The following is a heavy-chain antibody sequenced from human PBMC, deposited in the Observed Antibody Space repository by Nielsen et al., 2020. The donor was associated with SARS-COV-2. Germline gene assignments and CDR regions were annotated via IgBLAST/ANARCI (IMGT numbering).Heavy chain of an antibody. V-gene: IGHV3-33*01. CDR2: IWYDGSNE. Sequence: GGSLRLSCAASGFTFSSYGMHWVRQAPGKGLEWVAGIWYDGSNENYAESVKGRFTISRDNSNNTLFLQMDSLTADDTAVYFCARLSNFWSGYNDYWGQGTLVIVSS. CDR1: GFTFSSYG. D-gene: IGHD3-3*01. CDR3: ARLSNFWSGYNDY. J-gene: IGHJ4*02.